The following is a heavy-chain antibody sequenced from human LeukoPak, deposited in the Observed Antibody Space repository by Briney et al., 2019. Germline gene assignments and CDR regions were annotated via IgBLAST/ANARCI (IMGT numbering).Heavy chain of an antibody. D-gene: IGHD3-22*01. CDR1: GYTFTSYG. J-gene: IGHJ3*02. CDR3: ARGTIYYYDSSGYYYDAFDI. V-gene: IGHV1-18*01. Sequence: ASVKVSCKASGYTFTSYGISWVRQAPGQGLEWMGWISAYSGNTNYAQKLQGRVTTTTDTSTSTAYMELRSLRSDDTAVYYCARGTIYYYDSSGYYYDAFDIWGQGTMVTVSS. CDR2: ISAYSGNT.